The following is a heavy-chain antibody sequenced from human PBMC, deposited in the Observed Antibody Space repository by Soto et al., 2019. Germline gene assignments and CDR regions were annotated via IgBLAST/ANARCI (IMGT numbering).Heavy chain of an antibody. D-gene: IGHD1-26*01. Sequence: QVQLVQSGAEVKKPGSSVKVSCKASGGTFSSYSINWVRQAPGQGLEWMGEIIPIFVTANYAQKFQGRVTITADESTSTAEMELSRLRAESTAGNYCARDGGRYFGMINYWDPADLVTVSS. CDR2: IIPIFVTA. J-gene: IGHJ4*02. CDR1: GGTFSSYS. V-gene: IGHV1-69*01. CDR3: ARDGGRYFGMINY.